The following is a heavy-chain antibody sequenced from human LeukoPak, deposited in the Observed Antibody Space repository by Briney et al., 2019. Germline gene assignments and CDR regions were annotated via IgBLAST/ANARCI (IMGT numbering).Heavy chain of an antibody. CDR3: AKEYYGGNSNNYFDY. CDR2: ISGSGGST. D-gene: IGHD4-23*01. V-gene: IGHV3-23*01. J-gene: IGHJ4*02. CDR1: GFTFSSYG. Sequence: GGSLRLSCAASGFTFSSYGMSWVRQAPGTGLEWVSAISGSGGSTYYADSVKGRFTISRDNSKNTLYLQMNSLRAEDTAVYYCAKEYYGGNSNNYFDYWGQGTLVTVSS.